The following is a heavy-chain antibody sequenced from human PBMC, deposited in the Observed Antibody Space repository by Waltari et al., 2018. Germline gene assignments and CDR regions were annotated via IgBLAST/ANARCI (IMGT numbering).Heavy chain of an antibody. V-gene: IGHV3-7*01. CDR3: VGWNDPINS. CDR1: GFTISRFW. Sequence: EAQLVQSGGGLVQPGGSLTLSCAASGFTISRFWMTWFRQAPGQGLQWVAHIGPDGSDKYYVDSVKGRFTISRDNAENSLLLQMSSLRVEDTALYYCVGWNDPINSWGQGTLVAVSS. CDR2: IGPDGSDK. D-gene: IGHD1-1*01. J-gene: IGHJ4*02.